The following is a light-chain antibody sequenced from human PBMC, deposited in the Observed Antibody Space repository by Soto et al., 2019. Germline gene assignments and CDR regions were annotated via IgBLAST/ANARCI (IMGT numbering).Light chain of an antibody. CDR2: DAS. V-gene: IGKV3-11*01. J-gene: IGKJ5*01. Sequence: EIVLTQSPATLSVSPGERATLSCRASQSVSSYLAWYQQKPGQAPRLLIYDASNRATGIPARFSGSGSGTDFTLTISSLEPEDFAVYYCQQRSNWPPTFGQGTRLDIK. CDR1: QSVSSY. CDR3: QQRSNWPPT.